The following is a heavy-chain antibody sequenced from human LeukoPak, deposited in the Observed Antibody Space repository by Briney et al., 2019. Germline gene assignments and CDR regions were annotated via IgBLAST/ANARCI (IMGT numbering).Heavy chain of an antibody. Sequence: WIRQPPGKGLEWIGSIYYSGSTYYNPSLKSRVTISVDTSKNQFSLKLSSVTAADTAVYYCARGGELPFDYWGQGTLVTVSS. D-gene: IGHD1-26*01. CDR3: ARGGELPFDY. V-gene: IGHV4-39*01. J-gene: IGHJ4*02. CDR2: IYYSGST.